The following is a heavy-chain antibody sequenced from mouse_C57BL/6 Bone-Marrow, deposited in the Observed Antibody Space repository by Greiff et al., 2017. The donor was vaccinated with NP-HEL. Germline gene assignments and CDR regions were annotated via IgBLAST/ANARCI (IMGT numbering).Heavy chain of an antibody. CDR1: GYTFTSYW. V-gene: IGHV1-50*01. D-gene: IGHD2-3*01. J-gene: IGHJ2*01. Sequence: VQLQQPGAELVKPGASVKLSCKASGYTFTSYWMQWVKQRPGQGLEWIGEIDPSDSYTNYKQKFKGKATLTVDTSSSTAYMQLSSLTSEDSAVYYWARDDGYFSYYVDYWGQGTTLTVSS. CDR3: ARDDGYFSYYVDY. CDR2: IDPSDSYT.